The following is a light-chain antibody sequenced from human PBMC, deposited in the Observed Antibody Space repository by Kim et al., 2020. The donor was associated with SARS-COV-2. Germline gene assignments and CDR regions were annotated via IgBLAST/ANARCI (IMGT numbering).Light chain of an antibody. V-gene: IGKV3-15*01. J-gene: IGKJ1*01. Sequence: DIVMTQSPATLSVSPGERATLSCRASQSVSSNLAWYQQKPGQAPRLLIYGASTRATNIPARFSGSGSGTEFTLTISSLQSEDFAVYYCQQYNNWPPWTFGQGTKVDIK. CDR3: QQYNNWPPWT. CDR2: GAS. CDR1: QSVSSN.